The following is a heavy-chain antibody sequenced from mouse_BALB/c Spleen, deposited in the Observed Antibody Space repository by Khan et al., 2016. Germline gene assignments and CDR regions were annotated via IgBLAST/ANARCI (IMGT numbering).Heavy chain of an antibody. J-gene: IGHJ1*01. CDR2: ISSGGSYT. CDR1: GFTFSSYA. D-gene: IGHD2-14*01. CDR3: VRPGYDVWYFDV. Sequence: EVELVESGGGLVKPGGSLKLSCAASGFTFSSYAMSWVRQTPEKRLEWVASISSGGSYTYYLDSVKGRFTISRENAKNTLHLQMSSLRSEDTAMXYCVRPGYDVWYFDVWGAGTTVTVSS. V-gene: IGHV5-9-3*01.